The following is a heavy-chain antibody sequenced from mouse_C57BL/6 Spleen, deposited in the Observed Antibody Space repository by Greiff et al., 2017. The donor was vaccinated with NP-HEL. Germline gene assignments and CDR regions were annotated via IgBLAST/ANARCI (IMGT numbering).Heavy chain of an antibody. J-gene: IGHJ4*01. CDR1: GFTFSDYG. V-gene: IGHV5-17*01. Sequence: EVKLMESGGGLVKPGGSLKLSCAASGFTFSDYGMHWVRQAPEKGLEWVAYISSGSSTIYYADTVKGRFTISRDNAKNTLFLQMTSLRSEDTAMYYCARRYSNFYYAMDYWGQGTSVTVSS. CDR3: ARRYSNFYYAMDY. CDR2: ISSGSSTI. D-gene: IGHD2-5*01.